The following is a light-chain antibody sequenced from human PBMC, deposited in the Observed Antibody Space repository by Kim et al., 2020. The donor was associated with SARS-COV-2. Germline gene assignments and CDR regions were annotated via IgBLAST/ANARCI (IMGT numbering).Light chain of an antibody. CDR1: SLRSYY. CDR3: NSRDSSGNPRWV. CDR2: GKN. Sequence: LGQTVRITCQRDSLRSYYASWYQQKPGQAPVLVIYGKNNRPSGIPDRFSGSSSGNTASLTITGAQADDEADYYCNSRDSSGNPRWVFGGGTQLTVL. V-gene: IGLV3-19*01. J-gene: IGLJ3*02.